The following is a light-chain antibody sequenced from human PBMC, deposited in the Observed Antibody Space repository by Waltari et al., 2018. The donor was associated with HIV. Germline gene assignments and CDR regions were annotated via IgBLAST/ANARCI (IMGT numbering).Light chain of an antibody. J-gene: IGLJ2*01. CDR1: RSAVGGYNY. CDR2: EVS. Sequence: QSALTQPASVSGSPGQSITLSCTGTRSAVGGYNYVSWYQQHPGKAPKLMIYEVSNRPSGVSNRFSGSKSGNTASLTISGLQAEDEADYYCSSYTSSSTPHVVFGGGTKLTVL. CDR3: SSYTSSSTPHVV. V-gene: IGLV2-14*01.